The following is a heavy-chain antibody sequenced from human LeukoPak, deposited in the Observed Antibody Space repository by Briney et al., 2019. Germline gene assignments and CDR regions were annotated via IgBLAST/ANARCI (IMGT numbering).Heavy chain of an antibody. J-gene: IGHJ6*03. CDR3: ARAGSDGYNYYYYYYMDV. CDR2: IYYSGST. D-gene: IGHD5-24*01. V-gene: IGHV4-38-2*02. Sequence: PSETLSLTCTVSGYSISSGYYWGWIRPPPGKGLEWIGSIYYSGSTYYNPSLKSRVTISVDTSKNQFSLKLSSVTAADTAVYYCARAGSDGYNYYYYYYMDVWGKGTTVTVSS. CDR1: GYSISSGYY.